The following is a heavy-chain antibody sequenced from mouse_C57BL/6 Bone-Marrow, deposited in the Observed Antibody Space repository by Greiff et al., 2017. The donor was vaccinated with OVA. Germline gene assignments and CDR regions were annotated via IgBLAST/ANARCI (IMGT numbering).Heavy chain of an antibody. D-gene: IGHD1-1*01. CDR1: GFNIKDDY. Sequence: EVQLQQSGAELVRPGASVKLSCTASGFNIKDDYMHWVKQRPEQGLEWIGWIDPENGDTEYASKFQGKATITADTSSNTAYLQLSSLTSEDTAVYYCTTPFYGSSNYYAMDYWGQGTSVTVSS. CDR3: TTPFYGSSNYYAMDY. J-gene: IGHJ4*01. CDR2: IDPENGDT. V-gene: IGHV14-4*01.